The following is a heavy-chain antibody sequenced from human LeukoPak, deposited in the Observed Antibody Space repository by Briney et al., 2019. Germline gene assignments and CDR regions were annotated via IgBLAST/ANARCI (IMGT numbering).Heavy chain of an antibody. V-gene: IGHV4-59*01. Sequence: SETLSLTCTVSGGSISSYYWSWIRQPPGKGLEWIGYIYYSGSTNYNPSLKSRVTISVDTSKNQFSLKLSSVTAADTAVYYCARFHELIFDYWGQGTLVTVSS. D-gene: IGHD2-21*01. J-gene: IGHJ4*02. CDR3: ARFHELIFDY. CDR2: IYYSGST. CDR1: GGSISSYY.